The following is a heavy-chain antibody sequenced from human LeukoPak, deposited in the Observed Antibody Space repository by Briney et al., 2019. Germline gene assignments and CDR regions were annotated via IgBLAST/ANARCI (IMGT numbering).Heavy chain of an antibody. V-gene: IGHV4-59*01. D-gene: IGHD5-18*01. CDR1: GGSISSYY. CDR2: IFYSGRT. J-gene: IGHJ4*02. CDR3: ARGRIARLPYFDY. Sequence: SETLSLTCTVSGGSISSYYWNWIRQPPGKGLEWIGYIFYSGRTNYNPSLKSRVTISVDTSKNQFSLKLSSVTAADTAVYYCARGRIARLPYFDYWGQGTLVTVSS.